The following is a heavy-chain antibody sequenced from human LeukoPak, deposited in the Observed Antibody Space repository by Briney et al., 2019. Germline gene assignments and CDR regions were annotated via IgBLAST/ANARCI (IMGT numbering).Heavy chain of an antibody. CDR2: IYTSGST. Sequence: SETLSLTCTVSGGSISSYYWSWIRQPAGKGLEWIGRIYTSGSTNYNPSLKSRVTMSVDTSKNQFFLKLSSVTAADTAVYYCARVVSWFGIYYFDYWGQGTLVTVSS. D-gene: IGHD3-10*01. CDR3: ARVVSWFGIYYFDY. V-gene: IGHV4-4*07. CDR1: GGSISSYY. J-gene: IGHJ4*02.